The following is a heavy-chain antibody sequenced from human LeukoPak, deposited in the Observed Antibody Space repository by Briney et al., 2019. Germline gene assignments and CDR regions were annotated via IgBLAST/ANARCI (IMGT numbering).Heavy chain of an antibody. CDR3: ARRVDTAMVYFDY. CDR1: GGSISSGGYY. Sequence: SETLSLTCTVSGGSISSGGYYWSWIRQHPGKGLECIGYIYYSGSTYYNPSLKSRVTISVDTSKNQFSLKLSSVTAADTAVYYCARRVDTAMVYFDYWGQGTLVTVSS. V-gene: IGHV4-31*03. D-gene: IGHD5-18*01. J-gene: IGHJ4*02. CDR2: IYYSGST.